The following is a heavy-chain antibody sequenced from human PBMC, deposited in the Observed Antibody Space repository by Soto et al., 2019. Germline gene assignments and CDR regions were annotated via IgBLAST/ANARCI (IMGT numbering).Heavy chain of an antibody. CDR2: ISPYNGNT. V-gene: IGHV1-18*01. Sequence: QVQLVQSGAEVKKPGASVKVSCKASGYTFTSYGISWVRQAPGQGLEWMGRISPYNGNTNYAQKLQGRVTMTTDTPTSTLYLQLRSRRPDDKAVYYCVIDRGYMWNNGVFDTWGQGTLVTVSS. CDR1: GYTFTSYG. J-gene: IGHJ5*02. CDR3: VIDRGYMWNNGVFDT. D-gene: IGHD1-20*01.